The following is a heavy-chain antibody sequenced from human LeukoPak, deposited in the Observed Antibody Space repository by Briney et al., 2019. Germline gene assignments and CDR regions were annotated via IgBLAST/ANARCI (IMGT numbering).Heavy chain of an antibody. CDR3: ARVSAPGIVDFGY. J-gene: IGHJ4*02. D-gene: IGHD3-10*01. CDR2: IYYSGST. CDR1: GGSISSSSYY. V-gene: IGHV4-39*07. Sequence: KPSETLSLTCTVSGGSISSSSYYWGWIRQPPGKGLEWIGSIYYSGSTYYNPSLKSRVTISVDTSKNQFSLKLSSVTAADTAVYYCARVSAPGIVDFGYWGQGTLVTVSS.